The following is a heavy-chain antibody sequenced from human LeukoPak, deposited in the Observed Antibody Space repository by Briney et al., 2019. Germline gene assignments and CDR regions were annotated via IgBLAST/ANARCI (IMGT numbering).Heavy chain of an antibody. CDR2: IIPILGIA. V-gene: IGHV1-69*04. Sequence: PGGSLRLSCAASGFTFSSYAISWVRQAPGQGLEWMGRIIPILGIANYAQKFQGRVTITADKSTSTAYMELSSLRSEDTAVYYCARVHEYGSSSLDYWGQGSLVTVSS. J-gene: IGHJ4*02. CDR3: ARVHEYGSSSLDY. CDR1: GFTFSSYA. D-gene: IGHD6-13*01.